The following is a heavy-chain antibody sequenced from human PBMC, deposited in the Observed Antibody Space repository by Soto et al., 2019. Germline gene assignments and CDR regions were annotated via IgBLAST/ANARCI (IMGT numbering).Heavy chain of an antibody. J-gene: IGHJ5*02. CDR3: ARYSGYDLWSWLDP. Sequence: ASVKVSCKASGYTFTSYGISWVRQAPGQGLEWMGWISAYNGNTNYAQKLQGRVTMTTDTSTSTAYMELRSLRSDDTAVYYCARYSGYDLWSWLDPWGQGTLVTVSS. CDR2: ISAYNGNT. D-gene: IGHD5-12*01. CDR1: GYTFTSYG. V-gene: IGHV1-18*01.